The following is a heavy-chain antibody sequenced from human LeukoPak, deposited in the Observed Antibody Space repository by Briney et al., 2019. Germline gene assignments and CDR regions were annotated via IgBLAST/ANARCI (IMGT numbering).Heavy chain of an antibody. CDR2: ISSSSSYI. D-gene: IGHD3-3*01. CDR1: GFTFSSYS. V-gene: IGHV3-21*01. CDR3: ARDKYYVFWSGHPTNGMDV. Sequence: PGGSLRLSCAASGFTFSSYSMNWVRQAPGKGLEWVSSISSSSSYIYYADSVKGRFTISRDNAKNTLYLQMNSLRAEDTAVYYCARDKYYVFWSGHPTNGMDVWGQGTTVTVSS. J-gene: IGHJ6*02.